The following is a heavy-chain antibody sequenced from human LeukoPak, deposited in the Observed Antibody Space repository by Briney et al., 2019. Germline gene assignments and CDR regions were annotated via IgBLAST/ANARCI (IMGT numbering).Heavy chain of an antibody. CDR2: FDPEDGET. CDR3: ATDLSQGWLQWKSPQYYFDY. Sequence: ASVKVSRKVSGYTLTELSMHWVRQAPGKGLEWMGGFDPEDGETIYAQKFQGRVTMTEDTSTDTAYMELSSLRSEDTAVYYCATDLSQGWLQWKSPQYYFDYWGRGTLVTVSS. V-gene: IGHV1-24*01. CDR1: GYTLTELS. D-gene: IGHD5-24*01. J-gene: IGHJ4*02.